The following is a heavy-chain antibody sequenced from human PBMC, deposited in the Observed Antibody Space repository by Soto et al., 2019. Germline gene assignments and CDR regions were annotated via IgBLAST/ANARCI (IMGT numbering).Heavy chain of an antibody. Sequence: QVQLQESGPGLVKPSETLSLSCTVSGGSISSYYWSWFRQSPGKRMEWIGYVHHSWGSSYNPSLQSRVAISVDTSKSQFSLKVTSVTATDTAVYYCARQGFGPLHGLVDVWGQGTTGTVSS. CDR1: GGSISSYY. CDR3: ARQGFGPLHGLVDV. J-gene: IGHJ6*02. CDR2: VHHSWGS. V-gene: IGHV4-59*08. D-gene: IGHD3-10*01.